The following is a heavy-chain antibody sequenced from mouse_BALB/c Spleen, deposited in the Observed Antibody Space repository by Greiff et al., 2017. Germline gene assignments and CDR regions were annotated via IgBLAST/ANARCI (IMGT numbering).Heavy chain of an antibody. CDR1: GFSLTSYG. V-gene: IGHV2-9*02. CDR2: IWAGGST. D-gene: IGHD2-10*02. CDR3: ARDPLEYGNYGDY. J-gene: IGHJ2*01. Sequence: VQRVESGPGLVAPSQSLSITCTVSGFSLTSYGVHWVRQPPGKGLEWLGVIWAGGSTNYNSALMSRLSISKDNSKSQVFLKMNSLQTDDTAMYYCARDPLEYGNYGDYWGQGTTLTVSS.